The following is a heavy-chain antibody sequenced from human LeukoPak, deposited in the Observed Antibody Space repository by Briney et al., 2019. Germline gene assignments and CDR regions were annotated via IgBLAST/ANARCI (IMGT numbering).Heavy chain of an antibody. CDR3: ARDQGQWLVPRYFDL. CDR1: GFTFGSYG. Sequence: PGRSLRLSCAASGFTFGSYGMHWVRQAPGKGLEWVAVIWYDGSNKYYADSVKGRFTISRDNSKNTLYLQMNSLRAEDTAVYYCARDQGQWLVPRYFDLWGRGTLVTVSS. D-gene: IGHD6-19*01. V-gene: IGHV3-33*01. CDR2: IWYDGSNK. J-gene: IGHJ2*01.